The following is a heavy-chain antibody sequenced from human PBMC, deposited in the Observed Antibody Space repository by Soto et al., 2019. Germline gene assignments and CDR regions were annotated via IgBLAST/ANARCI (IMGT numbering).Heavy chain of an antibody. V-gene: IGHV3-21*01. D-gene: IGHD1-26*01. Sequence: EVHLVESGGGLVKPGGSLRLSCAASGFPFSSYTMTWVRQAPEKGLEWVSSASGHTNDIYYADSVKGRFTNSRDNAKDSVYLQMNGLRDDDTAVYYCAREWELLRRGFDTWGQGTLVTVSS. J-gene: IGHJ4*02. CDR1: GFPFSSYT. CDR2: ASGHTNDI. CDR3: AREWELLRRGFDT.